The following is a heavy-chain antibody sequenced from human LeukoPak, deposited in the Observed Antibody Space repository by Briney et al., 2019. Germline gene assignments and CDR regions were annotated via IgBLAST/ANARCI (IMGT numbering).Heavy chain of an antibody. V-gene: IGHV3-15*01. CDR3: TPDTNYYDSSGYPLDY. CDR2: IKSKTDGGTT. J-gene: IGHJ4*02. CDR1: GFTFSNAW. Sequence: GGSLRLSCAASGFTFSNAWMSWVRQAPGKGLEWVGRIKSKTDGGTTDYAAPVKGRFTISRDDSKNRLYLQMNSLKTEDTAVYYCTPDTNYYDSSGYPLDYWGQGTLVTVSS. D-gene: IGHD3-22*01.